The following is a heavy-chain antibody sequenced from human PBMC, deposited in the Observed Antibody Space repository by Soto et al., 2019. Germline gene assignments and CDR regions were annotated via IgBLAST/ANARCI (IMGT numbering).Heavy chain of an antibody. CDR3: ATVPLGGQQLVFSYYYYGMDV. CDR2: ISTYNGNT. CDR1: GYTFTSNG. J-gene: IGHJ6*02. D-gene: IGHD6-13*01. Sequence: QVQLVQSGAEVKKPGASVKVSCKASGYTFTSNGISWVRQAPGQGLEWMGWISTYNGNTNYAQKLQGRVTMTTDTSTSTAYMELRSLRSDDTAVYYCATVPLGGQQLVFSYYYYGMDVWGQGTTVTVSS. V-gene: IGHV1-18*01.